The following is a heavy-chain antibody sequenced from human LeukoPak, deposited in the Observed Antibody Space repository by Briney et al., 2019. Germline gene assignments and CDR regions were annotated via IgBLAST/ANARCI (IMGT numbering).Heavy chain of an antibody. CDR1: GFMFSSYS. Sequence: GGSLRLSCAASGFMFSSYSMNWVRQAPGKGLEWVSSISSSSTYIYYADSVKGRFTISRDNAKNTLYLQMNSLRAEDTAVYYCARGADSGYSSDNWGQGTLVSVSS. J-gene: IGHJ4*02. V-gene: IGHV3-21*01. D-gene: IGHD3-9*01. CDR3: ARGADSGYSSDN. CDR2: ISSSSTYI.